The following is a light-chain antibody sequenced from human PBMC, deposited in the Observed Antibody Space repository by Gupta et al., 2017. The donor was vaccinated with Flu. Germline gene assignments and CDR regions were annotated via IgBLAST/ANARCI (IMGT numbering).Light chain of an antibody. J-gene: IGLJ3*02. CDR2: EDT. CDR3: FSTDSSDNYRM. CDR1: ASPKEY. V-gene: IGLV3-10*01. Sequence: GQTARITCSGDASPKEYSYWYQQKSGQAPVLVIDEDTKRPSGIPERFSGSNSGTMATLTISGAQVEDEADYYCFSTDSSDNYRMFGGGTKLTVL.